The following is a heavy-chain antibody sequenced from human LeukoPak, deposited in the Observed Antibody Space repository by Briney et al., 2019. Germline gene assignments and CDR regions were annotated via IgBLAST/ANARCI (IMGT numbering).Heavy chain of an antibody. Sequence: SETLSLTCTVSGGSISSSSYYWGWIRQPPGKGLEWIGSIYYSGSTYYNPSLKSRVTISVDTSKNQFSLKLSSVTAADTAVYYCARHPFSSGPDAFDIWGQGTMVTVSS. D-gene: IGHD3-22*01. CDR3: ARHPFSSGPDAFDI. CDR1: GGSISSSSYY. CDR2: IYYSGST. V-gene: IGHV4-39*01. J-gene: IGHJ3*02.